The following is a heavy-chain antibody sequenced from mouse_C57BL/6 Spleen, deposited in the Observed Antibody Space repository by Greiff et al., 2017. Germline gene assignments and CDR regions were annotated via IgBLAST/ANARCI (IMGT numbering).Heavy chain of an antibody. J-gene: IGHJ4*01. V-gene: IGHV1-69*01. CDR3: ARSVYSNYAMDY. CDR2: IDPSDSYT. CDR1: GYTFTSYW. Sequence: QVQLQQPGAELVMPGASVKLSCKASGYTFTSYWMHWVKQRPGQGLEWIGEIDPSDSYTNYNQKFKGKSTLTVDKSASTAYMQRSSLTSEDSAVYYCARSVYSNYAMDYWGQGTSVTVSS. D-gene: IGHD2-5*01.